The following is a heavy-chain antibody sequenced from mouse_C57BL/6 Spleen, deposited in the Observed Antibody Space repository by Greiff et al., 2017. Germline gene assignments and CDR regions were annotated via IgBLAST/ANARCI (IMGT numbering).Heavy chain of an antibody. V-gene: IGHV1-4*01. CDR2: INPSSGYT. CDR3: ARGGGSSYGSGYFDV. Sequence: VQLQQSGAELARPGASVKMSCKASGYTFTSYTMHWVKQRPGQGLEWIGYINPSSGYTKYNQKFKDKATLTADKSSSTAYMQLSSLTSEDSAVYYCARGGGSSYGSGYFDVWGTGTTVTVSS. CDR1: GYTFTSYT. D-gene: IGHD1-1*01. J-gene: IGHJ1*03.